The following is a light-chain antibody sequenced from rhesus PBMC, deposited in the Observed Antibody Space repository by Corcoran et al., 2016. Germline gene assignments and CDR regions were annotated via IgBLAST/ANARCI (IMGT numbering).Light chain of an antibody. J-gene: IGKJ2*01. CDR3: YQHSSGYS. V-gene: IGKV3-10*01. CDR1: QSVSSY. CDR2: VAS. Sequence: QVILTQSPATLSLSPGERATLSCRASQSVSSYLAWYQQKPGQAPRLLIYVASSRATGIPDRFRGSGSGTDFTLTISSLEPEDVGVYHCYQHSSGYSFGQGTKVEIK.